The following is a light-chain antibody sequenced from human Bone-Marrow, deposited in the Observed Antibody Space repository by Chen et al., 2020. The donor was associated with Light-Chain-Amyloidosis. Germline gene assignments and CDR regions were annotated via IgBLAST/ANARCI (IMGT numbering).Light chain of an antibody. CDR2: DGS. Sequence: SYELTQPPSVSVSPGQTARITCSGDALPYRYTYWYQQTSGQAPVLVIYDGSRRPSGIPERFSASSSGTIATLTVSGAQVEDEADYYCFSTDSSDNHGGVFGGGTKLTVL. CDR1: ALPYRY. V-gene: IGLV3-10*01. CDR3: FSTDSSDNHGGV. J-gene: IGLJ3*02.